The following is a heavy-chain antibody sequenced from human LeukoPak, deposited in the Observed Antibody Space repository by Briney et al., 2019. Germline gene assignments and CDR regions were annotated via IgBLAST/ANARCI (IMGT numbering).Heavy chain of an antibody. CDR1: GFTFSGHW. D-gene: IGHD6-6*01. CDR2: IRQDGSEK. CDR3: AKGSSRPPNAFDI. Sequence: GGSLRLSCTASGFTFSGHWMSWVRQAPGKGLEWVASIRQDGSEKHYVDSVEGRFIISRDDAKNSLHLQMNSLRAEDTAVYYCAKGSSRPPNAFDIWGQGTLVTVSS. V-gene: IGHV3-7*01. J-gene: IGHJ3*02.